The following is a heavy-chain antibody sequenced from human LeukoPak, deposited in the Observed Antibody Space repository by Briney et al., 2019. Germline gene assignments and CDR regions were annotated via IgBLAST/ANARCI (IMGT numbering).Heavy chain of an antibody. V-gene: IGHV3-30*18. D-gene: IGHD6-25*01. CDR1: GFTLSSYG. Sequence: GGSLRLSCAASGFTLSSYGMHWVRQAPGKGQEWVAVISYDGSNKYYADSVKGRFTISRDNSKNTLYLQMNSLRAEDTAVYYCAKGPAAHAEYFQHWGQGTLVTVSS. J-gene: IGHJ1*01. CDR2: ISYDGSNK. CDR3: AKGPAAHAEYFQH.